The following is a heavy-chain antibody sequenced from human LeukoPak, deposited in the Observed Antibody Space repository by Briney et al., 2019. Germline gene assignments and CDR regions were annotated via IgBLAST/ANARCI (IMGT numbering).Heavy chain of an antibody. Sequence: PGGSLRLSCAASGFTFSSYAMHWVRQAPGKGLEWVAVISYDGSNKYYADSVKGRFTISRDNSKNTLYLQMNSLRAEDTAVYYCARDPGGNYDFWSGHTGSYYYYYMDVWGKGTTVTVSS. CDR3: ARDPGGNYDFWSGHTGSYYYYYMDV. V-gene: IGHV3-30-3*01. J-gene: IGHJ6*03. CDR1: GFTFSSYA. CDR2: ISYDGSNK. D-gene: IGHD3-3*01.